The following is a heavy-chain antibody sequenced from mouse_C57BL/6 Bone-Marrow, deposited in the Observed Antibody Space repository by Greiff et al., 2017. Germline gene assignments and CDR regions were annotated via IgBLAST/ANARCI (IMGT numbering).Heavy chain of an antibody. D-gene: IGHD4-1*01. Sequence: EVQLQQSGPVLVKPGASVKMSCKASGYTFTDYYMNWVKQNHGKSLEWIGVINPYNGGTSFNQKFKGKATLTVDKSSSTAYMELNSLTSEDSAVYYCARSVNWAFAYWGQGTLVTVSA. CDR2: INPYNGGT. J-gene: IGHJ3*01. V-gene: IGHV1-19*01. CDR3: ARSVNWAFAY. CDR1: GYTFTDYY.